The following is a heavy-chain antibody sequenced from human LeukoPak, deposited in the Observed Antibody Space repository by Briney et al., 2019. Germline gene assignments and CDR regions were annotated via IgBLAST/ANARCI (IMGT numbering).Heavy chain of an antibody. D-gene: IGHD6-19*01. J-gene: IGHJ6*02. V-gene: IGHV1-46*02. CDR1: GPAFQTYT. CDR2: INPSGGST. CDR3: AISSVPKVMDV. Sequence: ASVKVSCKASGPAFQTYTIAWVRQAPGQGLEWMGIINPSGGSTSYAQKFQGRVTMTRDTSTSTVYMELSSLRSEDTAVYYCAISSVPKVMDVWGQGTTVTVSS.